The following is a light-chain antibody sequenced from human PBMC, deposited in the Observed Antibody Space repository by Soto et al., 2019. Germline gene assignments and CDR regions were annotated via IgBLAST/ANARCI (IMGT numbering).Light chain of an antibody. CDR2: YDD. CDR3: AAWDDSLHAVV. Sequence: QSVLTQPPSVSEAPRQSVTISCFGSTSNVGNNAVSWYQQVPGKTPRLLIYYDDLLPSGVSDRFSGSKSGTSASLAISGLQSEDEADYYCAAWDDSLHAVVFGGGTQLTVL. V-gene: IGLV1-36*01. J-gene: IGLJ7*01. CDR1: TSNVGNNA.